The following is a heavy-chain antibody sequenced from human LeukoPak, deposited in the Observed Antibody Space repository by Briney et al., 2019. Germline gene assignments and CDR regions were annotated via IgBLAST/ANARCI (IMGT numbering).Heavy chain of an antibody. J-gene: IGHJ3*02. CDR2: ISSSTNGDAT. V-gene: IGHV3-64D*06. CDR3: VKGRTFSRDAFDI. Sequence: GGSLRLSCSASGFTFSSYASHWVRQAPGKGLEYVSAISSSTNGDATYYADSVKGRFTISRDNSKNTLYLQMSSLRAEDTAVYYCVKGRTFSRDAFDIWGQGTMVTVS. CDR1: GFTFSSYA. D-gene: IGHD3-3*02.